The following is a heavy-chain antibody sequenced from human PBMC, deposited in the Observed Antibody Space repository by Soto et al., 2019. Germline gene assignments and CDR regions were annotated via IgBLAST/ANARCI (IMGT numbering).Heavy chain of an antibody. CDR3: ARHGPISYHCMDV. J-gene: IGHJ6*02. CDR2: IYHSGST. CDR1: GSCIRISSYY. V-gene: IGHV4-39*01. Sequence: CLASNVSGSCIRISSYYWVWIRRPPGNGLELIGTIYHSGSTHYNPSLKGQVTISADTSNTPFSLKLSSVTAADTAVYYCARHGPISYHCMDVWGQGTTVTVSS.